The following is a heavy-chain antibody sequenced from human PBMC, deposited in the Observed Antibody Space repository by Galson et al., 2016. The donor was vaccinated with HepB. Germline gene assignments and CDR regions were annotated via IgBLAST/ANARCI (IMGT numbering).Heavy chain of an antibody. D-gene: IGHD2-2*01. V-gene: IGHV4-59*12. CDR2: IYYSGST. CDR1: GGSISSYY. Sequence: ETLSLTCTVSGGSISSYYWSWIRQPPGKGLEWIGNIYYSGSTNYNPSLKSRVTISVDTSKNQFSLKLSSVTAADTALYYCARHYCCSANCYYFDSWGQGTLVTVSS. CDR3: ARHYCCSANCYYFDS. J-gene: IGHJ4*02.